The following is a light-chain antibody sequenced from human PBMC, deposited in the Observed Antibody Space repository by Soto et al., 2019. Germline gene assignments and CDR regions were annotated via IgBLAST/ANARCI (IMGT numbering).Light chain of an antibody. CDR2: GAS. CDR3: QQYSSAPYT. Sequence: IGVTQSACTLSLSPGESATLSCRASQGLXSTYFAWDPQSPGQAPSLLXYGASSRATGIPDRFSGRGSGTDFTLTISRLEPEDFAVYYCQQYSSAPYTFGQGTRLEIK. V-gene: IGKV3-20*01. J-gene: IGKJ5*01. CDR1: QGLXSTY.